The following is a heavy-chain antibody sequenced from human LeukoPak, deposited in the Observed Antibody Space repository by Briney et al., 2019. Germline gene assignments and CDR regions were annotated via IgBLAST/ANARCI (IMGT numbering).Heavy chain of an antibody. V-gene: IGHV4-59*08. CDR3: ARRYGDHNLYYLNY. CDR2: IYYTGST. J-gene: IGHJ4*02. D-gene: IGHD4-17*01. Sequence: SETLSLTCTVSGDSISSYYWSWIRQPPGKGLEWIGYIYYTGSTNYNPSLKSRVTMSVDTSKNQFSLKLSSVTAADTAVYYCARRYGDHNLYYLNYWGQGTLVTVSS. CDR1: GDSISSYY.